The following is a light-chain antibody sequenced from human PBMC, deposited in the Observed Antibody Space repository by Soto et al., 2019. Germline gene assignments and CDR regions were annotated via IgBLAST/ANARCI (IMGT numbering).Light chain of an antibody. CDR1: SSDVGGYKY. J-gene: IGLJ2*01. V-gene: IGLV2-14*01. CDR2: EVS. CDR3: ASYTSSSTSVI. Sequence: QSVLTQPASVSGSPGQSITISCTGTSSDVGGYKYVSWYQQHPDKAPKLIIFEVSNRPSGISSRFSGSKSGNTASLTISGLQAEDAADYYCASYTSSSTSVIFGRGTKLTVL.